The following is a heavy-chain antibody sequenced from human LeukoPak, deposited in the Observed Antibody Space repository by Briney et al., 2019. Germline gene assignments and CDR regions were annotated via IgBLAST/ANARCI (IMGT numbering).Heavy chain of an antibody. J-gene: IGHJ3*02. CDR2: INHSGST. CDR1: GGSFSGYY. CDR3: ARRRWEGFGGSFDI. V-gene: IGHV4-34*01. Sequence: PSETLSLTCGVSGGSFSGYYWSWIRQSPEKGLEWIGEINHSGSTNYNPSLKSRLIVSMDASQNHLSMNLRSVTAADRAIYYCARRRWEGFGGSFDIWGQGTTVTVSS. D-gene: IGHD3-10*01.